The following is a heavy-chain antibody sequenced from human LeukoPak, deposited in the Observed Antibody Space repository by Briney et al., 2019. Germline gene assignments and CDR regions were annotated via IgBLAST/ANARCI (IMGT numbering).Heavy chain of an antibody. Sequence: GGSLRLSCAVSGITLSNYGMSWVRQAPGKGLEWVAGISGSGGRTNYADAVKGRLTISRDNAKKTLFLQMNSRRAEGKAVYFCAKRGFGIWVILVGFHKEAYYFDCWGQGALVTVSS. CDR1: GITLSNYG. V-gene: IGHV3-23*01. CDR2: ISGSGGRT. J-gene: IGHJ4*02. D-gene: IGHD3-22*01. CDR3: AKRGFGIWVILVGFHKEAYYFDC.